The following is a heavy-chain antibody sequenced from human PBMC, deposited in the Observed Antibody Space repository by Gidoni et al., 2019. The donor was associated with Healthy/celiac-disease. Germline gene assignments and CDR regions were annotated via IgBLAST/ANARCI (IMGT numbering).Heavy chain of an antibody. CDR3: ARGGTGKGYYYMDV. J-gene: IGHJ6*03. CDR2: IYYSGST. CDR1: GGSLSGYD. D-gene: IGHD1-1*01. V-gene: IGHV4-59*01. Sequence: QVPLQEPAPALVNPSATLSLSYTSYGGSLSGYDWSWIRQPPGKGLEWIGYIYYSGSTNYIPSLKSRVTISVDTSKSQFSLKLSSVTAADTAVYYCARGGTGKGYYYMDVWGKGTTVTVSS.